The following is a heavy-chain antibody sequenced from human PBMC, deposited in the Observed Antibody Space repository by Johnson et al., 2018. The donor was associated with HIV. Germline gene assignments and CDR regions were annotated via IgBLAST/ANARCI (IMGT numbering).Heavy chain of an antibody. CDR1: GFTLRSTW. Sequence: VQLVESGGGVVQPGRSLRLSCAASGFTLRSTWMSWVRQAPGKGLEWVANINHDASEKYYVDSVKGRFTISRDNAKNSVSLQMNSLRAEDTALYYCATTNNIALPGYVWGQGTMVTVSS. CDR2: INHDASEK. CDR3: ATTNNIALPGYV. J-gene: IGHJ3*01. D-gene: IGHD3-3*02. V-gene: IGHV3-7*05.